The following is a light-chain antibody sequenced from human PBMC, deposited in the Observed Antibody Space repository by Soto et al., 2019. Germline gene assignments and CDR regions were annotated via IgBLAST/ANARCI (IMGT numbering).Light chain of an antibody. J-gene: IGKJ3*01. CDR1: QSISNS. CDR2: HAS. CDR3: QQYMSYS. V-gene: IGKV1-5*01. Sequence: DIELTQSPSTLPASVGDRVTITCRASQSISNSLAWYQQKPGTAPKLLIYHASTLESGVPSSFSGSGSGTELTLTISRLQPDAFATDYCQQYMSYSFGPGTKVDIK.